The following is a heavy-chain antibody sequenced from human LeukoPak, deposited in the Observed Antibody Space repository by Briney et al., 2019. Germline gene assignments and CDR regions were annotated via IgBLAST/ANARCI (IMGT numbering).Heavy chain of an antibody. CDR1: GYTFTSYG. J-gene: IGHJ4*02. V-gene: IGHV1-18*01. D-gene: IGHD3-9*01. CDR3: ARDKDYDILTGYPPYAY. CDR2: ISAYNGNT. Sequence: GASVKVSCKASGYTFTSYGISWVRQAPGQGLEWMGWISAYNGNTNYAQKLQGRVTMTTDTSTSTAYMELGSLRSDDTAVYYCARDKDYDILTGYPPYAYWGQGTLVTVSS.